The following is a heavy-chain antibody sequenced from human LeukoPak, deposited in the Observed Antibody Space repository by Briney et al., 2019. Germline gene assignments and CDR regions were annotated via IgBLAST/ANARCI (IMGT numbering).Heavy chain of an antibody. D-gene: IGHD1-1*01. Sequence: SETLSLTCTVSGGSISSYYWSWIRQPPGKGLEWIGYIYYSGSTYSNPSLKSRVTISLDTSKNQFSLRLSSVTAADTAVYYRARDYHGNNWYYFDFWGQGTLVAVSS. CDR1: GGSISSYY. CDR2: IYYSGST. CDR3: ARDYHGNNWYYFDF. V-gene: IGHV4-59*01. J-gene: IGHJ4*02.